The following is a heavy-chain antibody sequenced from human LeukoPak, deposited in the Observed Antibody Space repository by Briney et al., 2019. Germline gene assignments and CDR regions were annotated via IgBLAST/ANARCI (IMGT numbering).Heavy chain of an antibody. CDR2: INHSGST. CDR3: ARGVSGSYGGGFDY. J-gene: IGHJ4*02. CDR1: GGSFSGYY. V-gene: IGHV4-34*01. Sequence: PSETLSLTCAVYGGSFSGYYWSWIRQPPGKGLEWIGEINHSGSTNYNPSLKSRVTISVDTSKNQFSLKLSSVTAAGTAVYYCARGVSGSYGGGFDYWGQGTLVTVSS. D-gene: IGHD1-26*01.